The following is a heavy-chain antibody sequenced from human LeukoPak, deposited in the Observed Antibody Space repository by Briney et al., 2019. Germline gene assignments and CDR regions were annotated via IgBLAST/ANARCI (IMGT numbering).Heavy chain of an antibody. Sequence: GGSLRLSCAASGFTFSSYEMNWVRQAPGKGLEWVSYISSSGSSIHYADSVKGRFTISRDNAKNSVYLQMNSLRAEDTALYYCAREVRSSSYSPWFDPWGQGTLVTVSS. D-gene: IGHD6-6*01. V-gene: IGHV3-48*03. CDR2: ISSSGSSI. J-gene: IGHJ5*02. CDR1: GFTFSSYE. CDR3: AREVRSSSYSPWFDP.